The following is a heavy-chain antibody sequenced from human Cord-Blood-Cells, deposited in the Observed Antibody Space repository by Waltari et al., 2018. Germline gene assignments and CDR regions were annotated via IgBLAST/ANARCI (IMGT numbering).Heavy chain of an antibody. J-gene: IGHJ3*02. CDR1: GNTLTELS. D-gene: IGHD1-26*01. Sequence: QVQLVQSGAEVKKPGDSVKVSCQVSGNTLTELSMTWVRPAPGKGLEWMGGFDPEDGETIYAQKFQGRVTMTEDTSTDTAYMGLSSLRSEDTAVYYCATGSIVGATIAFDIWGQGTMVTVSS. CDR3: ATGSIVGATIAFDI. V-gene: IGHV1-24*01. CDR2: FDPEDGET.